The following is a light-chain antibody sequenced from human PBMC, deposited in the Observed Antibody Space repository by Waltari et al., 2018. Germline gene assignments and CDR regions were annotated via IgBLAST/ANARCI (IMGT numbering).Light chain of an antibody. Sequence: DIQMTQSPSSLSASVGDRVSITSRASQGISSWLAWYQQKPGRAPKLLIYKASSLQGGVPSRFSGSGSGTDFTLTINSLQPEDFATYYCQQYNNAPRTFGQGTKVEIK. J-gene: IGKJ1*01. CDR1: QGISSW. V-gene: IGKV1-12*01. CDR2: KAS. CDR3: QQYNNAPRT.